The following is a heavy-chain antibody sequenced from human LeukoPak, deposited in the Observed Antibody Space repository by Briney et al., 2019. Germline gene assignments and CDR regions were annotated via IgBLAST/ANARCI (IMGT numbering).Heavy chain of an antibody. J-gene: IGHJ6*03. CDR3: AREGSNYYYMDV. Sequence: GGSLRLSCAASGFTFDDYGMSWVRQAPGKGLEWVSGINWNGGSTGYADSVKGRFTISRDNAKNSLYLQMNSLRAEDTALCHCAREGSNYYYMDVWGKRTTVTVSS. CDR1: GFTFDDYG. V-gene: IGHV3-20*01. CDR2: INWNGGST.